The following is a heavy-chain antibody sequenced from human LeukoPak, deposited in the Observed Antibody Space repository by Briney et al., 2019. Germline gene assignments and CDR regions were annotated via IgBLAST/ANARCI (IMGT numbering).Heavy chain of an antibody. J-gene: IGHJ4*02. CDR3: AKAMESSGSYYACFDS. D-gene: IGHD1-26*01. CDR1: GFTFSSYA. V-gene: IGHV3-23*01. Sequence: QPGGCLRLSCAASGFTFSSYAMSWARQAPGKGLERVSVISGSGGSTYYADSVEGRFTISRDNSKNTLYLQMNSLRAEDTAVYYCAKAMESSGSYYACFDSWRQGTLVTVSS. CDR2: ISGSGGST.